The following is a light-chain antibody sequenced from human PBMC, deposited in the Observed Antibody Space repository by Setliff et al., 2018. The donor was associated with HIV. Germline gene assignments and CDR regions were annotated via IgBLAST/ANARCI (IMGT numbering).Light chain of an antibody. CDR2: EVT. V-gene: IGLV2-23*02. CDR3: CSYAGSGTLYV. CDR1: SSDVGSYKL. Sequence: QSALAQPASVSGSPGQSITISCTGTSSDVGSYKLVSWYQQHPGKAPKVMIYEVTKRPSGVSNRFSGPKSANTASLTISGLQAEDEADYYCCSYAGSGTLYVFGTGTKVTVL. J-gene: IGLJ1*01.